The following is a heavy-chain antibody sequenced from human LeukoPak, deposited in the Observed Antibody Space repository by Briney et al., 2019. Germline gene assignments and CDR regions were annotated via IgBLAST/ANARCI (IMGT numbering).Heavy chain of an antibody. CDR3: TRVRIEVAGWVPFDY. Sequence: PGGSLRLSCAASGFIVSSNYMSWVSQAPGKELEWVSIIYSCGNTYYADSVKGRFTISRDISKNTVSLQMNSLRAEDTAVYYCTRVRIEVAGWVPFDYWGQGTLVSVSS. V-gene: IGHV3-66*01. CDR1: GFIVSSNY. CDR2: IYSCGNT. J-gene: IGHJ4*02. D-gene: IGHD6-19*01.